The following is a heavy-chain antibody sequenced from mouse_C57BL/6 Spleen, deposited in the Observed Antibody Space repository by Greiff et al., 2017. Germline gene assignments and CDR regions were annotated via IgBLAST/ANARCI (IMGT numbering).Heavy chain of an antibody. J-gene: IGHJ3*01. CDR1: GYTFTSYG. V-gene: IGHV1-81*01. Sequence: VKLMESGAELARPGASVKLSCQASGYTFTSYGISWVKQSTGQGLEWIGEIYPRSGNTYYNEKFKGKAKLTADKSSSTAYMELRSLTSEDSAVYFCAREAYWGQGTLVTVSA. CDR3: AREAY. CDR2: IYPRSGNT.